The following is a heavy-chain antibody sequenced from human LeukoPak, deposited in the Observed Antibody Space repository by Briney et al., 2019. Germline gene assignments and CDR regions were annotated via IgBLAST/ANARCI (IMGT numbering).Heavy chain of an antibody. CDR1: GYTFTGYY. J-gene: IGHJ4*02. D-gene: IGHD3-9*01. CDR2: IKPNSGGT. V-gene: IGHV1-2*02. CDR3: ARELYDTLTGYYNGLDY. Sequence: GASVKVSCKASGYTFTGYYMHWVRQAPLQGLEWMGWIKPNSGGTNYAQKFQGRVTMTRDTSISTDYMELSRLRSDDTAVYYCARELYDTLTGYYNGLDYWGQGTLVTVSS.